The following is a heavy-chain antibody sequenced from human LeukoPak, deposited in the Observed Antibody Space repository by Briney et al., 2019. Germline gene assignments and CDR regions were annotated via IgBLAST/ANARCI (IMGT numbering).Heavy chain of an antibody. D-gene: IGHD2/OR15-2a*01. J-gene: IGHJ6*02. CDR2: MSSNGGST. CDR1: GFTFSNYA. CDR3: VKGLGFYTYYSMDV. Sequence: GGSLRLSCSASGFTFSNYAMHWVRQAPGKGLEYVSGMSSNGGSTYYADSVKGRFTISRDNSKNTLNLQMSSLRAEDTAVYYCVKGLGFYTYYSMDVWGQGTTVTVSS. V-gene: IGHV3-64D*06.